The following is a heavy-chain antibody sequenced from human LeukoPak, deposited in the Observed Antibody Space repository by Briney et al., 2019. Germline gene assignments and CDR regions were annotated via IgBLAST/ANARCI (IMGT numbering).Heavy chain of an antibody. Sequence: PGGSLRLSCAASGFTFSSYWMHWARQAPGKGLVWVSRINSDGSSTSYADSVKGRFTISRDNAKNTLYLQMNSLRAEDTAVYYCARDYDILTGYLNYFDYWGQGTLVTVSS. D-gene: IGHD3-9*01. J-gene: IGHJ4*02. CDR2: INSDGSST. CDR3: ARDYDILTGYLNYFDY. V-gene: IGHV3-74*01. CDR1: GFTFSSYW.